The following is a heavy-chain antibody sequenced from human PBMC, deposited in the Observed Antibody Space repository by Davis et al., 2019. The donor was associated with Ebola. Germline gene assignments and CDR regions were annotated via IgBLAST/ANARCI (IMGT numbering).Heavy chain of an antibody. V-gene: IGHV3-11*04. CDR3: ARAPLSRYCSGGSCYPDY. CDR2: ISSSGSII. CDR1: GFTFSDYY. J-gene: IGHJ4*02. D-gene: IGHD2-15*01. Sequence: GESLKISCAASGFTFSDYYMSWIRQAPGKGLDWVSYISSSGSIIYYADSVKGRFTISRDNAKNSLYLQMNSLRAEDTAVYYCARAPLSRYCSGGSCYPDYWGQGTLVTVSS.